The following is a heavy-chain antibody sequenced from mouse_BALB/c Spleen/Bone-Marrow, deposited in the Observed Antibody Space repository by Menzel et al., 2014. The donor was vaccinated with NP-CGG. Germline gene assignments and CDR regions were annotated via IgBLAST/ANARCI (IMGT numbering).Heavy chain of an antibody. V-gene: IGHV4-1*02. CDR3: ARRGYYAMDY. CDR1: GFDFSRYW. CDR2: INPDSSTI. J-gene: IGHJ4*01. Sequence: EVMLVESGGGLVQPGGSLKLSCAASGFDFSRYWMSWVRQAPGKGLEWIGEINPDSSTIYYTPSLKDKFIISRDNAKNTLYLQMSKVRSEDTALYYCARRGYYAMDYWGQGSSVTVSS.